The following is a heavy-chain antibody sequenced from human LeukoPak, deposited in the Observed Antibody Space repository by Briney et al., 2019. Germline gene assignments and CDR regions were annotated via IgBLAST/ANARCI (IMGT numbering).Heavy chain of an antibody. D-gene: IGHD5-18*01. Sequence: GGSLRLSCAASGFTFSTYAMTWVRQAPGKGLEWVSSTSGSGRNTYCADSVKGRFTISRDNSKNTLYLQMNSLRAEDTAIYYCAKDPGSNSYGSFDSWGRGTLVTVSS. CDR3: AKDPGSNSYGSFDS. CDR1: GFTFSTYA. J-gene: IGHJ4*02. V-gene: IGHV3-23*01. CDR2: TSGSGRNT.